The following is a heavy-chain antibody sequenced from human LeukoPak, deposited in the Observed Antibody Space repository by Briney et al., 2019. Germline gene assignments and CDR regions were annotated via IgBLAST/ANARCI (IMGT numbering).Heavy chain of an antibody. D-gene: IGHD1-26*01. Sequence: GASVKVSCKASGYTFTSYDINWVRQATGQGLQWMGWMNPNSGNTGYAQKFQGRVTITRNTSISTAYMELSSLRSEDTAVYYCARRELGEDFDYWGQGTLVTVSS. V-gene: IGHV1-8*03. CDR3: ARRELGEDFDY. CDR2: MNPNSGNT. CDR1: GYTFTSYD. J-gene: IGHJ4*02.